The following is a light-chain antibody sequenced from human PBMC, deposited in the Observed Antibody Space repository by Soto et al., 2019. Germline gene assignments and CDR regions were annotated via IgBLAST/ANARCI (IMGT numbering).Light chain of an antibody. CDR1: NIGSIS. J-gene: IGLJ2*01. V-gene: IGLV3-21*01. CDR3: QVWDTGTDQKV. Sequence: SYELTQPPSVSVTPGKTATIACGGDNIGSISVHWYQHKPGQAPLLVISYDHDRPSGIPERFSGSNSGSTATLTISRVEAGDEADYYCQVWDTGTDQKVFGGGTKLTVL. CDR2: YDH.